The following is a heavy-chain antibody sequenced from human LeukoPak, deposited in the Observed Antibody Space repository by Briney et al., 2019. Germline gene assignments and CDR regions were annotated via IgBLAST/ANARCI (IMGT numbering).Heavy chain of an antibody. CDR3: AREQNYDRGWYYYMDV. J-gene: IGHJ6*03. CDR1: GYTFTSYG. Sequence: GASVKVSCKASGYTFTSYGISWVRQAPGQGLEWMGWISAYNGNTNYAQKLRGRVTMTTDTSTSTAYMELRSLRSDDTAVYYCAREQNYDRGWYYYMDVWGKGTTVTVSS. CDR2: ISAYNGNT. D-gene: IGHD3-9*01. V-gene: IGHV1-18*01.